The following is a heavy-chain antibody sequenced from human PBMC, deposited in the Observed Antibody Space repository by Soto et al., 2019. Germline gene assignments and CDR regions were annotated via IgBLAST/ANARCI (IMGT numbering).Heavy chain of an antibody. D-gene: IGHD3-10*01. CDR2: IWYDGSNK. Sequence: AGVSLRLSFAASGFTFSSYGMHWVCQAPGKGLEWVAVIWYDGSNKYYADSVKGRFTISRDNSKNTLYLQMNSLRAEDTAVYYCAREKNYYGSFAFDIWGQGTMVTVSS. CDR1: GFTFSSYG. J-gene: IGHJ3*02. V-gene: IGHV3-33*01. CDR3: AREKNYYGSFAFDI.